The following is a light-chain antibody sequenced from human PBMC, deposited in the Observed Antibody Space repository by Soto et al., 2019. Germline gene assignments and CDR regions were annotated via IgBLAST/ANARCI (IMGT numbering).Light chain of an antibody. V-gene: IGLV2-14*01. Sequence: QSALTQPASVSGSPGQSITISCTGTSSDVGGYKYVSWYQQHPGKAPKLIIYEVTNRPSGVSNRFSGSKSGNTASLSISGLQAEDEADYYCGSCTSDNICVVFGGGTKVTVL. CDR3: GSCTSDNICVV. CDR2: EVT. J-gene: IGLJ2*01. CDR1: SSDVGGYKY.